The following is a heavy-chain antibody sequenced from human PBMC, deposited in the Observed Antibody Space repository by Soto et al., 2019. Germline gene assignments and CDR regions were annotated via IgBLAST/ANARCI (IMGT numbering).Heavy chain of an antibody. Sequence: SETLSLTCTVSGGSISSYYWSWIRQPPGKGLEWIGYIYYSGNTNYNPSLKSRVTISVDTSKNQFSLKLSSVTAADTAVYYCARGNFWSGYYSNWFDPWGQGTLVTVSS. D-gene: IGHD3-3*01. V-gene: IGHV4-59*01. CDR3: ARGNFWSGYYSNWFDP. J-gene: IGHJ5*02. CDR1: GGSISSYY. CDR2: IYYSGNT.